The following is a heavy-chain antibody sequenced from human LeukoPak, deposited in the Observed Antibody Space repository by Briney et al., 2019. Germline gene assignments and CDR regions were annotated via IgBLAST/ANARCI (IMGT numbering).Heavy chain of an antibody. CDR1: GGSMSTYY. CDR2: IYYSGST. J-gene: IGHJ4*02. V-gene: IGHV4-59*01. D-gene: IGHD3-16*01. CDR3: ARDGVMLRSGIDY. Sequence: SETLSLTCTVSGGSMSTYYWSWIRQPPGKGLEWIGYIYYSGSTNYNPSLKSRVIISVDTSKNQFSLKLSSVTAADTAVYYCARDGVMLRSGIDYWGQGTLVTVSS.